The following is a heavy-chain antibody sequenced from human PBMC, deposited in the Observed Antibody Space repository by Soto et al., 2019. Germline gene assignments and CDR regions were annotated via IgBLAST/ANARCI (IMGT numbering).Heavy chain of an antibody. V-gene: IGHV3-30*03. D-gene: IGHD3-22*01. Sequence: QVQLVESGGGVVQPGRSLRLSCAASGFTFSSYGMHWVRQAPGKGLEWVAVISYDGSNKYYADSVKGRFTSSRDNSKKTLYLQMNSLGAEATAVYYCAAPAYDSSGYRWGQGTIVTFSS. CDR3: AAPAYDSSGYR. CDR2: ISYDGSNK. CDR1: GFTFSSYG. J-gene: IGHJ3*01.